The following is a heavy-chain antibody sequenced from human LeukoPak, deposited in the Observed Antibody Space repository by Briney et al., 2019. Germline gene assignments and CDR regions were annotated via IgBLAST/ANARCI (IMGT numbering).Heavy chain of an antibody. CDR2: IYYSGST. Sequence: TSETLSLNCTVSGGSISSGDYYWSCIRQPPGKGLEWIGYIYYSGSTYYNPSLKSRVTISVDTSKNQFSLKLSSVTAADTAVYYCARDLLNEGNHLDYWGQGTLVTVSS. CDR1: GGSISSGDYY. V-gene: IGHV4-30-4*01. J-gene: IGHJ4*02. D-gene: IGHD4-23*01. CDR3: ARDLLNEGNHLDY.